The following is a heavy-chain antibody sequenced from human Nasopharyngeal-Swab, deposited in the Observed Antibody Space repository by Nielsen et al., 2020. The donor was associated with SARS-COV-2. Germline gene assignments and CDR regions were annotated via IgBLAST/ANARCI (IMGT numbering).Heavy chain of an antibody. D-gene: IGHD6-13*01. Sequence: GESLKISCKGSGYSLTSYWIGWVRQMPGKGLEWMGIIYPGDSDTRYSPSFQGQVTISADKSISTAYLQWSSLKASDTAMYYCARLRSSSWYDPGDFQHWGQGTLVTVSS. CDR1: GYSLTSYW. CDR3: ARLRSSSWYDPGDFQH. J-gene: IGHJ1*01. CDR2: IYPGDSDT. V-gene: IGHV5-51*01.